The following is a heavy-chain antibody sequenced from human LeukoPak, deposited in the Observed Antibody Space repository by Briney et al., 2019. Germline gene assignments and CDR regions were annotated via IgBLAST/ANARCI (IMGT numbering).Heavy chain of an antibody. D-gene: IGHD1-14*01. CDR1: GFTVRSNY. J-gene: IGHJ4*02. Sequence: GGSLRLSCAASGFTVRSNYMSWGRQAPGKGLEWVSVIYSGGSTYYADSVKGRFTISRDNSKNTLFLQMNGLRAEDTAVYYCARGPGDYFDFWGQGTLVAVSS. CDR3: ARGPGDYFDF. V-gene: IGHV3-53*05. CDR2: IYSGGST.